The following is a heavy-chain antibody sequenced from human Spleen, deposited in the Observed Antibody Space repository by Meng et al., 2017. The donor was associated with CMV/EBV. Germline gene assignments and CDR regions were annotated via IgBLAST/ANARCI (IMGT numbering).Heavy chain of an antibody. CDR1: GGSFSGYY. V-gene: IGHV4-34*01. D-gene: IGHD5-12*01. Sequence: QVALQQWGGGLLNASEPLSLPCGVYGGSFSGYYWSWIRQPPGKGLEWIGEINHSGSTNYNPSLKSRVTISVDTSKNQFSLKLSSVTAADTAVYYCARGHYYSGYDPTGFDYWGQGTLVTVSS. J-gene: IGHJ4*02. CDR3: ARGHYYSGYDPTGFDY. CDR2: INHSGST.